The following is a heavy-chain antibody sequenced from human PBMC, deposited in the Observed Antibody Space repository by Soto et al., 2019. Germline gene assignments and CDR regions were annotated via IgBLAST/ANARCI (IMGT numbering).Heavy chain of an antibody. J-gene: IGHJ5*02. CDR3: ARIILTGYYGLEP. CDR2: IYYTWKT. D-gene: IGHD3-9*01. CDR1: GDSLTSYY. Sequence: QVQLQESGPGLVKPSETLSLTCSVSGDSLTSYYWTWVRQPPGKGLEWIGYIYYTWKTKYNPSLKSRVTISMDSSKNQFSLELRSLTAADTAVYYCARIILTGYYGLEPWGQGTLVIVSA. V-gene: IGHV4-59*13.